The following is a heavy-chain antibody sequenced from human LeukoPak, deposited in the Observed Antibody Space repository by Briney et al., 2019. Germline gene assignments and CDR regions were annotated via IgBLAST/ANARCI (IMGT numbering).Heavy chain of an antibody. CDR1: GFTFGSYA. Sequence: PGGSLRLSCAASGFTFGSYAMNWVRQAPGKGLEWVSFIYSGGNTHYSDSVKGRFTISRDNSKNTLYLQMNSLRAEDTAVYYCARRAGEYSHPYDYWGQGTLVTVSS. V-gene: IGHV3-23*05. CDR3: ARRAGEYSHPYDY. CDR2: IYSGGNT. D-gene: IGHD4-17*01. J-gene: IGHJ4*02.